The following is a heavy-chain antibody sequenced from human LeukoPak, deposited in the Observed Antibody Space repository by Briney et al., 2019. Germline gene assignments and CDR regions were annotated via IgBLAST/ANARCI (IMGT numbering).Heavy chain of an antibody. V-gene: IGHV3-23*01. D-gene: IGHD1/OR15-1a*01. CDR2: ISGSGGST. CDR1: GFTFDDYG. J-gene: IGHJ4*02. CDR3: ARPETTWGPFDY. Sequence: GGSLRLSCAASGFTFDDYGMSWVRQAPGKGLEWVSAISGSGGSTYYADSVKGRFTISRDNSKNTLYLQMNSLRAEDTAVYYCARPETTWGPFDYWGQGTLVTVSS.